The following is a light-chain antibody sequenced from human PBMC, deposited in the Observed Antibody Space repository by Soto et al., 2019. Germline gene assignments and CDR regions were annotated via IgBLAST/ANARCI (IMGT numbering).Light chain of an antibody. CDR3: QQLNSYPRT. Sequence: QLTQSPSSLSASVGDRVTITCRASQGISSYLALYQQKPGKAPKLLIYAASTLQSGVPSRFSGSGSGTDFTLTISSLQPEDFATYYCQQLNSYPRTFGQGTKVEIK. CDR2: AAS. J-gene: IGKJ1*01. V-gene: IGKV1-9*01. CDR1: QGISSY.